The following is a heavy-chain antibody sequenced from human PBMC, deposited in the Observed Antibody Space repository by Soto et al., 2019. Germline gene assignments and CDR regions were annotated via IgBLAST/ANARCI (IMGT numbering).Heavy chain of an antibody. CDR3: ARDRGIVAPYYFDY. Sequence: ASVKVSCKASGYTFTGYYMHWVRQAPGQGLEWMGWINPNSGGTNYAQKFQGWVTMTRDTSISTAYMELSRLRSDDTAVYYCARDRGIVAPYYFDYWGQGTLVTSPQ. D-gene: IGHD5-12*01. CDR2: INPNSGGT. V-gene: IGHV1-2*04. CDR1: GYTFTGYY. J-gene: IGHJ4*02.